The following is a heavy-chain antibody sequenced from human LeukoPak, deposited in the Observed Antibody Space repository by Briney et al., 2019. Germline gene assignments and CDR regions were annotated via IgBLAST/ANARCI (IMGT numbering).Heavy chain of an antibody. D-gene: IGHD5-18*01. CDR3: ARGLDNYGYKFDY. V-gene: IGHV3-21*06. CDR1: GFTFSRNS. Sequence: GGSLRLSCAGSGFTFSRNSMNWVRQAPGKGLEWVSSISSSSSYIYYADSVEGRFTISRDNAENSLYPQMNSLRAEDTAVYYCARGLDNYGYKFDYWGQGTLVTVSS. J-gene: IGHJ4*02. CDR2: ISSSSSYI.